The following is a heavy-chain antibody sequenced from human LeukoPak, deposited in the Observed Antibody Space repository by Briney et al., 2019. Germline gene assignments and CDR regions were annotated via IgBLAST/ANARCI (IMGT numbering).Heavy chain of an antibody. Sequence: SETLSLTCAVSGYSISIGYYWGWIRQPPGKGLEWIGSIYHSGSTYYNPSLKSRVTISVDTSKNQFSLKLSSVTAADTAVYYCASAGYCTNGVCSNLAINFDYWGQGTLVTVSS. V-gene: IGHV4-38-2*01. J-gene: IGHJ4*02. CDR3: ASAGYCTNGVCSNLAINFDY. D-gene: IGHD2-8*01. CDR1: GYSISIGYY. CDR2: IYHSGST.